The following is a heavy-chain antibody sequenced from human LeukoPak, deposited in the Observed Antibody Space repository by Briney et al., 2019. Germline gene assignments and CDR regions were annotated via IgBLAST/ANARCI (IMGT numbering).Heavy chain of an antibody. D-gene: IGHD3-22*01. J-gene: IGHJ4*02. V-gene: IGHV4-34*01. Sequence: SETLSLTCAVYGGSFSGYYWGWIRQPPGKGLEWIGEINHSGSTNYNPSLKSRVTISVDTSKNQFSLKLSSVTAADTAVYYCARDRSLDDSSGYADYWGQGTLVTVSS. CDR2: INHSGST. CDR1: GGSFSGYY. CDR3: ARDRSLDDSSGYADY.